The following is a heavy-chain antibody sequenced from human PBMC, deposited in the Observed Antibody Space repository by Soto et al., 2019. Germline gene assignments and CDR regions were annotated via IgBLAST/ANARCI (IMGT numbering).Heavy chain of an antibody. CDR3: ARLYIVGPAMLYVMDV. CDR1: GYNFTRFG. CDR2: ISAHNGDT. J-gene: IGHJ6*02. V-gene: IGHV1-18*01. Sequence: GASVKVSCKASGYNFTRFGISWVRQAPGQGLEWMGWISAHNGDTNYVQKFQGRLTMTTDTSTRTTYMELRSLRYDDTAVYYCARLYIVGPAMLYVMDVWGQETTVTVAS. D-gene: IGHD1-26*01.